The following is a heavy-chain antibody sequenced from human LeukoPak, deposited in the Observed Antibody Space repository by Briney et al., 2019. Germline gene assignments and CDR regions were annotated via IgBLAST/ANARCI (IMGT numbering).Heavy chain of an antibody. J-gene: IGHJ6*03. V-gene: IGHV4-34*01. CDR2: INHSGST. CDR1: GGSFSGYY. CDR3: ARRTMGYYYYYYMDV. Sequence: SETLSLTCAVYGGSFSGYYWSWIRQPPGKGLEWIGEINHSGSTNYNPSLKSRVTISVDTSKNQFSLKLSSVTAADTAVYYCARRTMGYYYYYYMDVWGKGTTVTISS. D-gene: IGHD3-16*01.